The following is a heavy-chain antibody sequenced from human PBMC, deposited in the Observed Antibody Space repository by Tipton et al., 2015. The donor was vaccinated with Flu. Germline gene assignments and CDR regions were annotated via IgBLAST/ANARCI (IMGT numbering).Heavy chain of an antibody. CDR1: GGSFSGYY. CDR3: ARALRVTAKSSLYYFDY. CDR2: INHSGST. V-gene: IGHV4-34*01. D-gene: IGHD2-21*02. J-gene: IGHJ4*02. Sequence: TLSLTCAVYGGSFSGYYWSWIRQPPGKGLEWIGEINHSGSTNYNPPLKSRVTISVDTSKNQFSLKLSSVTAADTAVYYCARALRVTAKSSLYYFDYWGQGTLVTVSS.